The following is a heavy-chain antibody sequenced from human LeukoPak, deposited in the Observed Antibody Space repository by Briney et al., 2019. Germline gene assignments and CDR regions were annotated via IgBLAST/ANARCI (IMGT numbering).Heavy chain of an antibody. J-gene: IGHJ4*02. V-gene: IGHV1-2*02. D-gene: IGHD4-23*01. CDR2: INPNSGGT. CDR1: GYTFTGYY. CDR3: ARDFSPDTVARDY. Sequence: ASVKVSCKASGYTFTGYYMHWVRQAPGXXXXXMGWINPNSGGTNYAQKFQGRVTMTRDTSISTAYMELSRLRSDDTAVYYCARDFSPDTVARDYWGQGTLVTVSS.